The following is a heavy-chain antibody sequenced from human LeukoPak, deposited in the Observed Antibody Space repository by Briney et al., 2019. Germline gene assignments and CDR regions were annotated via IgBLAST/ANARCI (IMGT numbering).Heavy chain of an antibody. Sequence: GGSLRLSCAASGFTFSSYGMRWVREAPGKGLEWVAFIRYDGSNKYYADSVKGRFTIPRDNSKNTLYLQMNSLRAEDTAVYDCAKDLYYYDSSGSHYFDYWGQGTLVTVSS. CDR1: GFTFSSYG. V-gene: IGHV3-30*02. D-gene: IGHD3-22*01. J-gene: IGHJ4*02. CDR2: IRYDGSNK. CDR3: AKDLYYYDSSGSHYFDY.